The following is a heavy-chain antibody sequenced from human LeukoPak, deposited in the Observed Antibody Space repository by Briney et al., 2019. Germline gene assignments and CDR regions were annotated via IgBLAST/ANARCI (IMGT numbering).Heavy chain of an antibody. V-gene: IGHV3-23*01. D-gene: IGHD3-22*01. CDR1: GFTFSSYA. CDR2: IKTSGGST. J-gene: IGHJ4*02. CDR3: AIMHPYYDGNGYWVQ. Sequence: GESLRLSCAASGFTFSSYAMSWVRQAPGKGLEWVSGIKTSGGSTAYADSVKGRFTISRDNPRNTLYMQMNSLRAEDTALYYCAIMHPYYDGNGYWVQWGQGTLVTVSS.